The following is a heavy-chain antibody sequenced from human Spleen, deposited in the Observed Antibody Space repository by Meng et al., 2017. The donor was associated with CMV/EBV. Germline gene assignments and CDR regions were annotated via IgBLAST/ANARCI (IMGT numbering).Heavy chain of an antibody. CDR1: GFTFTNSY. CDR3: TSGNGKLDCDY. Sequence: AASGFTFTNSYMNWVRQAPGKGLEWVGRIQTIAEGGTTDYIAPVKGRFTISRDDSENTVYLQMNSLKTEDTAVYYCTSGNGKLDCDYWGQGTLVTVSS. J-gene: IGHJ4*02. V-gene: IGHV3-15*07. CDR2: IQTIAEGGTT.